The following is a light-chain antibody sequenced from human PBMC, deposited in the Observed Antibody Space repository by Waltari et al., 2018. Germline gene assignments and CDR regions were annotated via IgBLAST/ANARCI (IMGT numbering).Light chain of an antibody. CDR2: SNN. J-gene: IGLJ1*01. Sequence: QSVLTQPPSESGTPGQRVTISCSGSASNIGRNTVNWYQHLPGTAPNPLIHSNNQRPSGVPDRFSGSKSDTSASLVISGLKSEDEAEYYCAAWDDSLSGDVFGTGTKVTVL. CDR1: ASNIGRNT. V-gene: IGLV1-44*01. CDR3: AAWDDSLSGDV.